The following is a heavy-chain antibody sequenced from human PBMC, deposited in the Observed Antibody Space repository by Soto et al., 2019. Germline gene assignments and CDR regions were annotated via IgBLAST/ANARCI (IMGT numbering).Heavy chain of an antibody. Sequence: ASVKVSCKVSGYTLTELSMHWVRQAPGEGLEWMGGFDPEDGETIYAQKFQGRVTMTEDTSTDTAYMELSSLRSEDTAVYYCATVTRYYYDSSGYPQIAAFDIWGQGTMVTVSS. CDR2: FDPEDGET. V-gene: IGHV1-24*01. D-gene: IGHD3-22*01. J-gene: IGHJ3*02. CDR1: GYTLTELS. CDR3: ATVTRYYYDSSGYPQIAAFDI.